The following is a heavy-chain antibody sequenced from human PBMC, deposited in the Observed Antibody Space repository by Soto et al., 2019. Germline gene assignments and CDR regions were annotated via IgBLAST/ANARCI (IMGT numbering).Heavy chain of an antibody. V-gene: IGHV3-30*03. D-gene: IGHD1-1*01. CDR3: ATSTGTAY. CDR1: GFTFSSHG. CDR2: ISYDGSSK. J-gene: IGHJ4*02. Sequence: QVQLVESGGGVDKPGRSLRLSCAASGFTFSSHGMHWVRQAPGKGLEWVAIISYDGSSKSYADSVKGRFTISRDNSKNMLYLQMNSLRAEDTAVYYCATSTGTAYWGQGTLVIVSS.